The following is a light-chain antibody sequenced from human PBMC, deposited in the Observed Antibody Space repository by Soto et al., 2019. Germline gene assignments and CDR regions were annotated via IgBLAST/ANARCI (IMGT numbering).Light chain of an antibody. J-gene: IGKJ1*01. V-gene: IGKV1-39*01. Sequence: DIQMTQSPSSLSASVGDRLTITCRASQAVGSYLNWFQQKAGKPPKLLIYASSKLERGVPSRFRGTGSATDFTLTVSSLQPEDFATYYCQQAYRAPWTFGQGTKVEV. CDR3: QQAYRAPWT. CDR1: QAVGSY. CDR2: ASS.